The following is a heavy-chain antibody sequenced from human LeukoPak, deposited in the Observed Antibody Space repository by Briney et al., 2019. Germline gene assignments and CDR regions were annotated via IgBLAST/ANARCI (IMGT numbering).Heavy chain of an antibody. V-gene: IGHV4-31*03. J-gene: IGHJ4*02. CDR2: IYYSGST. CDR1: GGSISSGGYY. CDR3: ARAQGYFDY. Sequence: SETLSLTCTVSGGSISSGGYYWSWIRQHPGKGLEWVWYIYYSGSTSYNPSLKSRVNISVDTSKNQFSLKLSSVTAADTAVYYCARAQGYFDYWGQGTLVTVSS.